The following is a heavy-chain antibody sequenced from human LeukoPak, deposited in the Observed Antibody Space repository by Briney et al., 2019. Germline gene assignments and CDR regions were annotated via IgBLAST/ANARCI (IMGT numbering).Heavy chain of an antibody. CDR2: IYYSGST. V-gene: IGHV4-59*01. J-gene: IGHJ6*02. D-gene: IGHD3-10*01. CDR1: GGSISSYY. CDR3: ESLSGYGSLGMDV. Sequence: SETLSLTCTVSGGSISSYYWSWIRQPPGKGLEWIGYIYYSGSTNYNPSLKSRVTISVDTSKNQFSLKLSSVTAADTAVYSCESLSGYGSLGMDVWGQGTTVTVSS.